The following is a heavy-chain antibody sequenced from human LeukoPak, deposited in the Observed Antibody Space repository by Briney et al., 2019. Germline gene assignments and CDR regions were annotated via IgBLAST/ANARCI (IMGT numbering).Heavy chain of an antibody. D-gene: IGHD3-22*01. J-gene: IGHJ4*02. CDR3: ARHFYDSSGYYWDY. CDR2: IYYSGST. V-gene: IGHV4-61*05. CDR1: GGSISSSSYY. Sequence: MSSETLSLTCTVSGGSISSSSYYWGWIRQPPGKGLEWIGYIYYSGSTNYNPSLKSRVTISVDTSKNQFSLKLSSVTAADTAVYYCARHFYDSSGYYWDYWGQGTLVTVSS.